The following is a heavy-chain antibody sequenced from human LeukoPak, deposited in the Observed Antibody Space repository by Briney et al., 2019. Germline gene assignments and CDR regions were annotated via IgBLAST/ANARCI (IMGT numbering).Heavy chain of an antibody. D-gene: IGHD1-1*01. J-gene: IGHJ4*02. CDR3: ARDPAGRYYFDY. Sequence: SGGSMRLSCAASGCTFSSYAMPWVRQAPGEGLEWVAVISYDGSNRYYADSVKGRFTISRDNSKNTLYLQMNSLRAEDTAVYYCARDPAGRYYFDYWGQGTLVTVSS. CDR2: ISYDGSNR. CDR1: GCTFSSYA. V-gene: IGHV3-30-3*01.